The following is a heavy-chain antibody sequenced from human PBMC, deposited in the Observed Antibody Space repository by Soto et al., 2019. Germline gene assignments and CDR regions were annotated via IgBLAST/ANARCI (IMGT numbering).Heavy chain of an antibody. CDR3: ARERYQVISDGMQV. V-gene: IGHV1-2*02. J-gene: IGHJ6*02. Sequence: ASVKVSCKASGYTFTGYYIHWVREAPGQGLEWMGWINPQTGGTSYAQKFQGRVTLSRDTSINTAYLELSRLRFDDAAVYFCARERYQVISDGMQVWG. CDR1: GYTFTGYY. D-gene: IGHD2-2*01. CDR2: INPQTGGT.